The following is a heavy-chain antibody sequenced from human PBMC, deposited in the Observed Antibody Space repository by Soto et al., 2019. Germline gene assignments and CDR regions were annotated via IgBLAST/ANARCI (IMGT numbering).Heavy chain of an antibody. V-gene: IGHV4-4*02. CDR2: IYDSGST. CDR3: ARVDIVIIPPAIRDYYYYGMDV. D-gene: IGHD2-2*02. Sequence: SETLSLTCAVSGASISSSSWWSCVRQPPGKGLEGIGDIYDSGSTTYNPSLKSRVTISVDKTKNQFSLKLSSVTAADTAIYYCARVDIVIIPPAIRDYYYYGMDVWGQGTTVTVSS. J-gene: IGHJ6*02. CDR1: GASISSSSW.